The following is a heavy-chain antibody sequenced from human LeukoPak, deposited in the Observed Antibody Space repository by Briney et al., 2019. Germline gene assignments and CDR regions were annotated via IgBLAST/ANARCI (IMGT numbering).Heavy chain of an antibody. J-gene: IGHJ4*02. D-gene: IGHD3-10*01. CDR1: GFTFSSYA. V-gene: IGHV3-23*01. Sequence: PGGSLRLSCAASGFTFSSYAMSWVRQAPGKGLEWVSTITADGVTTSYADSVKGRLTISRDNAKNSLYLQMNSLRAEDTAVYYCARSEQYYGSGSSPFGYWGQGTLVTVSS. CDR3: ARSEQYYGSGSSPFGY. CDR2: ITADGVTT.